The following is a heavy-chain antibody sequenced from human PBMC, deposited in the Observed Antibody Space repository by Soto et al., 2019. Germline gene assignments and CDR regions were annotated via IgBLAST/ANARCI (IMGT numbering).Heavy chain of an antibody. D-gene: IGHD2-21*02. J-gene: IGHJ6*02. CDR2: INSGNGNT. CDR3: ARGDSYTAFYIMDF. V-gene: IGHV1-3*01. Sequence: QVQLVQSGAEVKKPGASVQVSCKTSGYTFTGYAIHWVRQAPGQRLEWMGWINSGNGNTKYSQKFQGRVTITRDTAANTVYMDLTSLRSEDTAVYSCARGDSYTAFYIMDFWGQGTTVTVSS. CDR1: GYTFTGYA.